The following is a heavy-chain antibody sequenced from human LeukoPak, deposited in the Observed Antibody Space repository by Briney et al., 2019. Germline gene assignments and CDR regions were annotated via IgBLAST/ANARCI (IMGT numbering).Heavy chain of an antibody. V-gene: IGHV4-59*01. J-gene: IGHJ5*02. CDR2: IYYSGST. D-gene: IGHD6-13*01. CDR1: AGSISTYY. CDR3: ARWIAATSHFDP. Sequence: SETLSLTCSLSAGSISTYYWSWIRQPPGKGLEWIGYIYYSGSTYYNPSLKSRVTISVDTSKNQFSLKVTSVTAADTAVYYCARWIAATSHFDPWAGEPWSPSPQ.